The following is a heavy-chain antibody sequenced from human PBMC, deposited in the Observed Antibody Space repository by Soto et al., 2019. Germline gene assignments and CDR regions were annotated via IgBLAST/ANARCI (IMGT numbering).Heavy chain of an antibody. D-gene: IGHD2-15*01. V-gene: IGHV1-18*01. CDR3: ARRGGKVVVAATDYYYYMDV. CDR1: GYTFINYG. CDR2: ISADNGKT. J-gene: IGHJ6*03. Sequence: ASVKVSCKASGYTFINYGISWVRQAPGQGLEWMGWISADNGKTDYVQELQGRVTMTRDTSTSTAYMELSSLRSEATAVYYCARRGGKVVVAATDYYYYMDVWGKGTTVTVSS.